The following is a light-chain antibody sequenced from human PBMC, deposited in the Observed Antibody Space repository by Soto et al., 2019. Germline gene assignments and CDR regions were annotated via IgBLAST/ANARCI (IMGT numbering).Light chain of an antibody. Sequence: DSQRPPSTSTRPASVGARHTITCRDCQSISSWLAWYQQKPGKAPKLLIYKASTLKSGVPSRFSGSGSGTEFTLTISSLQPDDFATYYCQHYNSYSEAFGQGAKVDIK. J-gene: IGKJ1*01. CDR1: QSISSW. CDR3: QHYNSYSEA. CDR2: KAS. V-gene: IGKV1-5*03.